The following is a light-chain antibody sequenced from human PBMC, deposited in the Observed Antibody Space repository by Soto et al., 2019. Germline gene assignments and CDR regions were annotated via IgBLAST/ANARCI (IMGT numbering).Light chain of an antibody. Sequence: QSVLTQPPSVSAAPGQKVTISCSGSSSNIGNNYVSWYQQLPGTAPKLLICDNNKRPSGIPDRFSGSKSGTSATLGITGLQSGVEADYYCGTWDDSLSAGVFGGGTKLTVL. V-gene: IGLV1-51*01. J-gene: IGLJ2*01. CDR1: SSNIGNNY. CDR3: GTWDDSLSAGV. CDR2: DNN.